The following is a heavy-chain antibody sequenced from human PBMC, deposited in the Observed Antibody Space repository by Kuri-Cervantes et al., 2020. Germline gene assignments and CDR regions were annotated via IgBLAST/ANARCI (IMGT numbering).Heavy chain of an antibody. J-gene: IGHJ6*03. Sequence: ASVKVSCKASGYTFTSYYMHWVRQAPGQGLEWMGIINPSGGSTSYAQKFQGRVTMTRDTSTSTVYMELSSLRSEDTAVYYCARSYGDYDYYYYYMDVWGKGTTVTVSS. CDR3: ARSYGDYDYYYYYMDV. V-gene: IGHV1-46*01. CDR1: GYTFTSYY. D-gene: IGHD4-17*01. CDR2: INPSGGST.